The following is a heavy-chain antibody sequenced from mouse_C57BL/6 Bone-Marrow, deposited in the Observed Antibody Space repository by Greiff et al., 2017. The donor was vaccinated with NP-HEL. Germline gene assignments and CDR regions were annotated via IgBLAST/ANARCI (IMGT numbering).Heavy chain of an antibody. CDR2: ISTGSSTI. V-gene: IGHV5-17*01. CDR3: DMRWITTGYYYAMDY. CDR1: GFTFSDYG. D-gene: IGHD2-4*01. Sequence: EVKLVESGGGLVKPGGSLKLSCAASGFTFSDYGMHWVRQAPEKGLEWVAYISTGSSTINYADKVKGRFTISRDTAKNTLFLHITSLRAENTAKEYCDMRWITTGYYYAMDYWGQGTSVTVSS. J-gene: IGHJ4*01.